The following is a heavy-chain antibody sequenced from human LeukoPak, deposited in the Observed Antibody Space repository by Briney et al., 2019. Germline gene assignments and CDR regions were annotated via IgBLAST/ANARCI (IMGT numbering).Heavy chain of an antibody. D-gene: IGHD3-22*01. CDR1: GFTFSSYA. J-gene: IGHJ4*02. CDR3: ARTYYYDSSGLSFYL. CDR2: ISGSGGRT. Sequence: GGSLRLSCAASGFTFSSYAMGWVRQAPGKGLEWVSSISGSGGRTYYADSVKGRFTISRDNSKNTLYLQTNSLRAEDTAVYHCARTYYYDSSGLSFYLWGQGTLVTVSS. V-gene: IGHV3-23*01.